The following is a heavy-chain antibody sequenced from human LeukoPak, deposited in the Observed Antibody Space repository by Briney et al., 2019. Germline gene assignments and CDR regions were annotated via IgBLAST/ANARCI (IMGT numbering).Heavy chain of an antibody. D-gene: IGHD2-8*01. CDR1: GYTFTSYG. CDR3: ARDHIVPNWFDP. CDR2: ISAYNGNT. J-gene: IGHJ5*02. Sequence: ASVKVSCKASGYTFTSYGISWVRQAPGQGLEWMGWISAYNGNTNYAQKLQGRVTMTTDTSTSTAYMGLRSLRSDDTAVYYCARDHIVPNWFDPWGQGTLVTVSS. V-gene: IGHV1-18*01.